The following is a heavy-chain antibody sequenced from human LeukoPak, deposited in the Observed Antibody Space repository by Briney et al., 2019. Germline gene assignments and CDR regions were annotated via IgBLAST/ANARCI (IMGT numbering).Heavy chain of an antibody. V-gene: IGHV1-69*04. D-gene: IGHD3-3*01. Sequence: SVKVSCKASGGTFSSYAISWVRQAPGQGLEWMGRIIPILGIANYAQKFQGRVTITADKPTSTAYMELSSLRSEDTAVYYCASQRRITIFGVVIPFDYWGQGTLVSVSS. CDR1: GGTFSSYA. CDR3: ASQRRITIFGVVIPFDY. CDR2: IIPILGIA. J-gene: IGHJ4*02.